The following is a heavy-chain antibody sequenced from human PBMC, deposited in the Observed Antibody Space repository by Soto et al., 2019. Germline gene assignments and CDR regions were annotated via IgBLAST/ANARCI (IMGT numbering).Heavy chain of an antibody. Sequence: SETLSLTCTVSDDSISSSGYYWGWIRQPPGKGLEWIASISYSGSTYYNPSLKSRVTISVDTSKNQFSLKLSSVTVADAAVYYCARYVLGYSRGWYKGQGGWFDPWGQETLVTVFS. J-gene: IGHJ5*02. CDR3: ARYVLGYSRGWYKGQGGWFDP. V-gene: IGHV4-39*01. CDR2: ISYSGST. D-gene: IGHD6-19*01. CDR1: DDSISSSGYY.